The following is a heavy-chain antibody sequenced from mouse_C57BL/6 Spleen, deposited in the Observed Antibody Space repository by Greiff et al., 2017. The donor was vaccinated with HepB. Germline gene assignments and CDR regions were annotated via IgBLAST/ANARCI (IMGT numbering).Heavy chain of an antibody. J-gene: IGHJ3*01. V-gene: IGHV10-1*01. CDR2: IRSKSNNYAT. CDR1: GFSFNTYA. CDR3: VRHGGDSAWFAY. Sequence: EVQLVESGGGLVQPKGSLKLSCAASGFSFNTYAMNWVRQAPGKGLEWVARIRSKSNNYATYYADSVKDRFTISRDDSESMLYLQMNNLKTEDTAMYYCVRHGGDSAWFAYWGQGTLVTVSA.